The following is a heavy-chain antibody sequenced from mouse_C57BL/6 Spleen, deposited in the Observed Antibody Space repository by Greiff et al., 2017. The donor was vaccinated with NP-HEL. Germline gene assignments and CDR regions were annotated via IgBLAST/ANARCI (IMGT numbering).Heavy chain of an antibody. J-gene: IGHJ3*01. Sequence: EVQLQQSGPELVKPGASVKISCKASGYSFTGYYMNWVKQSPEKSLEWIGEINPSTGGTTYNQKFKAKATLTVDKSSSTAYMQLKSLTSEDSAVYYCARGPTYWGQGTLVTVSA. CDR3: ARGPTY. CDR1: GYSFTGYY. CDR2: INPSTGGT. V-gene: IGHV1-42*01.